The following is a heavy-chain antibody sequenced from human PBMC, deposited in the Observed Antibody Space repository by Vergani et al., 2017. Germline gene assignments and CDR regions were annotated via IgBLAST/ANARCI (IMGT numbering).Heavy chain of an antibody. CDR2: IYTSGST. J-gene: IGHJ6*02. CDR1: GGSISSGSYY. Sequence: QVQLQESGPGLVKPSQTLSLTCTVSGGSISSGSYYWSWIRQPAGKGLEWIGRIYTSGSTNYNPSLKSRVTISVDTSKNQFSLKLSSVTAADTAVYYCARASYYYDSSGYYYYYYYGMDVWGQXP. V-gene: IGHV4-61*02. CDR3: ARASYYYDSSGYYYYYYYGMDV. D-gene: IGHD3-22*01.